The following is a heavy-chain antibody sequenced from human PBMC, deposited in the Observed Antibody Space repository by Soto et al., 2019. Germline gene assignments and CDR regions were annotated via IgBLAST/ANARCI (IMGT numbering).Heavy chain of an antibody. D-gene: IGHD3-10*01. Sequence: SGPTLVNPTQTLTLTCTFSGFSLSTSGKCVSWIRQPPGKALEWLARIDWDDDKYYSTSLKTRLTISKDTSKNQVVLTMTNMDPVDTATYYCARTRIEWFGELTDYWGQGTLVTVSS. V-gene: IGHV2-70*11. CDR1: GFSLSTSGKC. J-gene: IGHJ4*02. CDR2: IDWDDDK. CDR3: ARTRIEWFGELTDY.